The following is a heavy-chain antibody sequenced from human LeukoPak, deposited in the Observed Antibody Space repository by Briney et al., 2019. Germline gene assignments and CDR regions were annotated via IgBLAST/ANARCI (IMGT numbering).Heavy chain of an antibody. V-gene: IGHV3-21*01. J-gene: IGHJ4*02. CDR1: GFTFSSYA. D-gene: IGHD4-17*01. Sequence: PGGSLRLSCAASGFTFSSYAMSWVRQAPGKGLEWVSSISSSSSYIYYADSVKGRFTISRDNAKNSLYLQMNSLGAEDTAVYYCARDLLRLDYWGQGTLVTVSS. CDR2: ISSSSSYI. CDR3: ARDLLRLDY.